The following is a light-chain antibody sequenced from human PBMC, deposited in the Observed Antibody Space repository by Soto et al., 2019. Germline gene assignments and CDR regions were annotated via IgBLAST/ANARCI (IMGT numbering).Light chain of an antibody. V-gene: IGLV2-14*01. CDR3: SSFTSRFNFV. CDR1: SSDVGGYNY. CDR2: EVT. Sequence: QSMLSHPASVSGSPGHSITISCTGTSSDVGGYNYVSWYQQHPGKAPKLMISEVTNRPSGVSDRFSGSKSGNTASLTISGLQAEEEADYYCSSFTSRFNFVFGTGTKVTVL. J-gene: IGLJ1*01.